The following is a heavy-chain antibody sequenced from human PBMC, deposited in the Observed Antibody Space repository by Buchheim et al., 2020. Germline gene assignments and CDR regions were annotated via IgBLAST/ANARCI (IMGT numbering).Heavy chain of an antibody. D-gene: IGHD2-2*01. Sequence: QVQLVESGGGVVQPGRSLKLSCAASGFTFSNYAMHWVRQAPGKGLEWVAVISYDGSNKYYADSVKGRFTISRDNSKNTPYLQMTSLRAEGTAVFYCARGRVVVLPTGTYYYGMDVWGQGTT. CDR1: GFTFSNYA. V-gene: IGHV3-30*04. CDR3: ARGRVVVLPTGTYYYGMDV. CDR2: ISYDGSNK. J-gene: IGHJ6*02.